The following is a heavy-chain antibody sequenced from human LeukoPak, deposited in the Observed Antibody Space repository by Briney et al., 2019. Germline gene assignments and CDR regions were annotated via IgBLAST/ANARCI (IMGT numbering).Heavy chain of an antibody. J-gene: IGHJ4*02. CDR2: INAGNGNT. V-gene: IGHV1-3*01. D-gene: IGHD3-9*01. CDR3: ARPQNAIILTGRYGLDYFDY. CDR1: GYTFTSYA. Sequence: GASVKVSCKASGYTFTSYAMHWVRQAPGQRLEWMGWINAGNGNTKYSQKFQGRVTITRDTSASTAYMELSSLRSEDTAVYYCARPQNAIILTGRYGLDYFDYWGQGTLVTVSS.